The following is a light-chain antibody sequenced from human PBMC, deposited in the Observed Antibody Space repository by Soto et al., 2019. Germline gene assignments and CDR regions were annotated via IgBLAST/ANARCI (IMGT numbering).Light chain of an antibody. CDR2: GNS. J-gene: IGLJ2*01. Sequence: QPVLTQPPSVSGAPGQRVTISCTGSSSNIGAGYDVHWYQQLPGTAPKLLIYGNSNRPSGVPDRFSGSKSGTSASLAITGLQAEDEADYYCQSYDSSLPVVFGGGTKLNVL. V-gene: IGLV1-40*01. CDR3: QSYDSSLPVV. CDR1: SSNIGAGYD.